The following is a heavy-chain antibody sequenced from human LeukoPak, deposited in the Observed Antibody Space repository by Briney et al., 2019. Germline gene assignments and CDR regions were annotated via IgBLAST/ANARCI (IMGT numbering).Heavy chain of an antibody. CDR3: ARGAYRFLEWLPLPPGAFDI. J-gene: IGHJ3*02. CDR2: IKQDGSEK. V-gene: IGHV3-7*01. D-gene: IGHD3-3*01. CDR1: GFTFSSCW. Sequence: PGGSLRLSCAASGFTFSSCWMSWVRQAPGKGLEWVANIKQDGSEKYHVDSVKGRFTISRDNSKNTLYLQMNSLRAEDTAVYYCARGAYRFLEWLPLPPGAFDIWGQGTMVTVSS.